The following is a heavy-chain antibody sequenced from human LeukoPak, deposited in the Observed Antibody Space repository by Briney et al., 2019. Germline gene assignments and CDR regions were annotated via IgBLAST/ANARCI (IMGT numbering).Heavy chain of an antibody. CDR1: GYTFTNYG. CDR2: ISLKNGDI. J-gene: IGHJ4*02. D-gene: IGHD3-22*01. V-gene: IGHV1-18*01. Sequence: ASVKVSCKSSGYTFTNYGIGWVRQAPGQGLEWMGWISLKNGDINYAQKVRGRVTMTTDTSTNTAYMELWSLTSDDTAVYYCAKSAASSGYFLPFDYWGQGTPVIASS. CDR3: AKSAASSGYFLPFDY.